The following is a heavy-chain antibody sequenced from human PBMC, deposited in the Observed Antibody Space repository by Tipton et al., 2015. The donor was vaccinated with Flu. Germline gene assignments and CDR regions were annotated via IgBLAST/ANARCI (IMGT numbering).Heavy chain of an antibody. CDR1: GFTFTNYG. J-gene: IGHJ4*02. CDR2: ISYDGNYK. D-gene: IGHD1-1*01. V-gene: IGHV3-30*18. Sequence: QLVQSGGGVVQPGRSLRLSCAASGFTFTNYGMHWVRQAPGKGLEWVAVISYDGNYKFYADSVKGRFTISRDNSANTVSLQMNSLGTEDTAVFYWAKEPWIHGLGDYWGRGTLVTVSS. CDR3: AKEPWIHGLGDY.